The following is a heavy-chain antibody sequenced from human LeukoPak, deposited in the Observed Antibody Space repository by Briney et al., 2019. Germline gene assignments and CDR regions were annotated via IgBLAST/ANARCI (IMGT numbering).Heavy chain of an antibody. V-gene: IGHV3-23*01. CDR1: GFTFSSSA. D-gene: IGHD3-10*01. CDR3: AKNGSGTSRAFDV. Sequence: PGGSLRLSCAASGFTFSSSAMNWVRQAPGKGLEWVSAISGSGGVTYYRDSVKGRFTVSRDNSKNTLYLQMNSLRAEDTALYYCAKNGSGTSRAFDVWGQGTMVTVSS. CDR2: ISGSGGVT. J-gene: IGHJ3*01.